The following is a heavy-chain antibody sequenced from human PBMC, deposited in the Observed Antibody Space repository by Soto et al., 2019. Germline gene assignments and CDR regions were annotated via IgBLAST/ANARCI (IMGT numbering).Heavy chain of an antibody. CDR1: GFTFSRYS. CDR2: ISSSSSTI. J-gene: IGHJ6*03. V-gene: IGHV3-48*01. Sequence: EVQLVESGGGLVQPGGSLRLSCAASGFTFSRYSMNWVRQAPGKGLEWVSYISSSSSTIYYADSVKGRFTISRDNAKNSLYLQMNSLRAEDTAVYYCARDGIAARNYYYYMDVWGKGTTVTVSS. D-gene: IGHD6-13*01. CDR3: ARDGIAARNYYYYMDV.